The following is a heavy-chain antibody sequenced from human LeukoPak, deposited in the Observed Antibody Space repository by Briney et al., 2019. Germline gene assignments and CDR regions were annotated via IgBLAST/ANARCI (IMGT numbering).Heavy chain of an antibody. J-gene: IGHJ4*02. CDR2: ISSNGGST. Sequence: PGGSLRLSCSASGFIFSSYAMHWVRQAPGKGLEYVSAISSNGGSTYYADSVKGRFTISRDDSKNTLYLQMNSLKAEDTAVYYCITRGVVAWGQGTLVTVSS. V-gene: IGHV3-64*04. CDR3: ITRGVVA. D-gene: IGHD2-15*01. CDR1: GFIFSSYA.